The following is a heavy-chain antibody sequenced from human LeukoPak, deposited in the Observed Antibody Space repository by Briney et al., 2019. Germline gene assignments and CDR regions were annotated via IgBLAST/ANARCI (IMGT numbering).Heavy chain of an antibody. CDR3: ARGGGLDV. V-gene: IGHV3-7*03. Sequence: GGSLRLSCAASGSTFSSYWMNWARQAPGKGLEWVASINHNGNVNYYVDPVKGRFTISRDNAKNSLYLQMSNLRAEDTAVYFCARGGGLDVWGQGATVTVSS. D-gene: IGHD3-16*01. J-gene: IGHJ6*02. CDR2: INHNGNVN. CDR1: GSTFSSYW.